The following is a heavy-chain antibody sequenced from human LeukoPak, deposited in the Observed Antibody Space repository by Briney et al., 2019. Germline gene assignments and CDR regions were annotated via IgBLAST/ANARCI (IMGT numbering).Heavy chain of an antibody. CDR2: ITGSGAKT. CDR3: AKRGPTAAGTSFDY. V-gene: IGHV3-23*01. D-gene: IGHD6-13*01. J-gene: IGHJ4*02. Sequence: GGSLRLSCAASGYTFSTYAMSWVRQAPGRGLVWVSTITGSGAKTYYADSVKGRFTLSRDNSRNKLFLQMNRLRAEDTALYFCAKRGPTAAGTSFDYWGRGTLVTVSS. CDR1: GYTFSTYA.